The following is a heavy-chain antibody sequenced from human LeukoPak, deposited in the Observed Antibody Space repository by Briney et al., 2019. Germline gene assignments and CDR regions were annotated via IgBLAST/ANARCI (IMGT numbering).Heavy chain of an antibody. CDR1: GFTFSSYG. Sequence: PGGSLRLSCAASGFTFSSYGMHWVRQAPGKGLEWVAVISYDGSNKYYADSVKGRFTISRDNSKNTLYLQMNSLRAEDTAVYYCAKTDYGDYVSAFDIWGQGTMVTVSS. CDR3: AKTDYGDYVSAFDI. V-gene: IGHV3-30*18. J-gene: IGHJ3*02. D-gene: IGHD4-17*01. CDR2: ISYDGSNK.